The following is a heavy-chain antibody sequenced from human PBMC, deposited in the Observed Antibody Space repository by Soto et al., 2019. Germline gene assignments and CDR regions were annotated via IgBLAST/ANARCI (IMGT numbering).Heavy chain of an antibody. V-gene: IGHV3-74*01. CDR2: INTDGTTT. CDR1: GFTFTRYW. Sequence: GGSLRLSCEASGFTFTRYWMHWVRQAPEKGLVWVSRINTDGTTTSYADSVKGRFTISRDNAQNTLHLQMDSLRAEDTAVYYCARVLEAYSDGYYYNYYAMDVCGQGTTVTVSS. CDR3: ARVLEAYSDGYYYNYYAMDV. J-gene: IGHJ6*02. D-gene: IGHD2-21*01.